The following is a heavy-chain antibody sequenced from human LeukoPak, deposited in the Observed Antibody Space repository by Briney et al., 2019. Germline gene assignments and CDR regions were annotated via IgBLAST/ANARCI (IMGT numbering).Heavy chain of an antibody. V-gene: IGHV4-39*01. CDR3: ARWYYYDSSASYPEDY. CDR2: IYYSGST. J-gene: IGHJ4*02. D-gene: IGHD3-22*01. CDR1: GGSISSSSYY. Sequence: PSETLSLTCTVSGGSISSSSYYWGWIRQPPGKGLEWIGSIYYSGSTSYNPSLKSRVTISVDTSKSQFSLKLTSVTAADTAVYYCARWYYYDSSASYPEDYWGQGTLVTVSS.